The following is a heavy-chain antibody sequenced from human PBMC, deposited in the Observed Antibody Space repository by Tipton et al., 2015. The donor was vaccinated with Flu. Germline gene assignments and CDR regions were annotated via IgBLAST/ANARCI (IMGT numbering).Heavy chain of an antibody. CDR2: TYQRSMWHH. CDR3: ARGSGSGPKDWFDP. CDR1: GDSVSSNVAT. Sequence: GLVKSSQTLSLTCVISGDSVSSNVATWNWIRQSPSRGLEWLGKTYQRSMWHHIYAVSLRGRITITPDTSKNQFSLQLNSVTPEDTAVYYCARGSGSGPKDWFDPWGQGTQVTVSA. V-gene: IGHV6-1*01. D-gene: IGHD3-10*01. J-gene: IGHJ5*02.